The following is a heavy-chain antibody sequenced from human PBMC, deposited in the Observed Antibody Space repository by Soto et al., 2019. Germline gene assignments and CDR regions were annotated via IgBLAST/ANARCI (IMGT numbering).Heavy chain of an antibody. J-gene: IGHJ5*02. CDR1: GASIKGYY. D-gene: IGHD3-10*01. CDR2: VYRSGAT. CDR3: ESQPGGFEA. Sequence: PSETLSLTCTVSGASIKGYYWNWIRQPPGKGLEWIGYVYRSGATDYNPSLKSRVTISVDISKNQFSLRLTSVTAADTAVYFCESQPGGFEAWGQGTLVTVSS. V-gene: IGHV4-59*01.